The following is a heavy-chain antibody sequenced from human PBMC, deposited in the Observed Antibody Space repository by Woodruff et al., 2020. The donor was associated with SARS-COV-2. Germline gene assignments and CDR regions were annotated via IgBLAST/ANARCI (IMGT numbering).Heavy chain of an antibody. J-gene: IGHJ4*02. CDR2: SRNKASSYTT. Sequence: VRQAPGKGLEWVGRSRNKASSYTTEYAASVKGRFTVSRDESNNLLYLEMSSLKIEDTALYYCVVNRYRGGHPGGFDLWGQGTLVTVSS. CDR3: VVNRYRGGHPGGFDL. V-gene: IGHV3-72*01. D-gene: IGHD1-26*01.